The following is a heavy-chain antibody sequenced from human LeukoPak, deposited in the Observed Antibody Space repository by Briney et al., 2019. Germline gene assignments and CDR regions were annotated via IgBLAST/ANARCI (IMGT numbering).Heavy chain of an antibody. CDR2: ISFDGKNT. CDR1: GFSFRNFG. D-gene: IGHD2-15*01. CDR3: AKDLGGYIFSYNFDS. V-gene: IGHV3-30*18. J-gene: IGHJ4*02. Sequence: GGSLRLSCAASGFSFRNFGMHWVRQAPGKGLEWLSVISFDGKNTFFADSVKGRFTISRDNSKSTLTLQMNTLRADDTAVYYCAKDLGGYIFSYNFDSWGQGTLVTVSS.